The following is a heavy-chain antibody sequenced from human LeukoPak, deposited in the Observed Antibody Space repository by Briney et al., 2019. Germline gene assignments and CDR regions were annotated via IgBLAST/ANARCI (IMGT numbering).Heavy chain of an antibody. CDR1: GITVSSNY. CDR3: ARDRSRDCSSSSCYFDACDI. J-gene: IGHJ3*02. D-gene: IGHD2-15*01. V-gene: IGHV3-66*02. CDR2: IYSGGNT. Sequence: GGSLRLSCAASGITVSSNYMSWVRQAPGKGLEWVSVIYSGGNTYYADSVKGRFTISRDNSKNTLYLQMDSLRAEDTAVYYCARDRSRDCSSSSCYFDACDIWGEGTMVTVSS.